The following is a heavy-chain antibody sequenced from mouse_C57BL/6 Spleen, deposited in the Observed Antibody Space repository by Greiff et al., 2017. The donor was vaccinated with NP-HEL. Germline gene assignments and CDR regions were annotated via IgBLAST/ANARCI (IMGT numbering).Heavy chain of an antibody. CDR3: ARWHYYGSSGDAMDY. CDR1: GYTFTSYT. V-gene: IGHV1-4*01. D-gene: IGHD1-1*01. CDR2: INPSSGYT. J-gene: IGHJ4*01. Sequence: VKLQESGAELARPGASVKMSCKASGYTFTSYTMHWVKQRPGQGLEWIGYINPSSGYTKYNQKFKDKVTLTADKSSSTAYMQLSSLTSEDSAVYYCARWHYYGSSGDAMDYWGQGTSVTVSS.